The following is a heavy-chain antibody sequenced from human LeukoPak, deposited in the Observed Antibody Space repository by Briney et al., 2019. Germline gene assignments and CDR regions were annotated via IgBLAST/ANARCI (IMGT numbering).Heavy chain of an antibody. V-gene: IGHV1-2*06. CDR3: ARNPAGPYYDFWSGYSLEFDY. J-gene: IGHJ4*02. CDR2: INPNSGGT. D-gene: IGHD3-3*01. Sequence: ASVKVSCKASGYTFTGYYMHWVRQAPGQGLEWMGRINPNSGGTNYAQKFQGRVTMTWDTSISTAYMELSRLRSDDTAVYYCARNPAGPYYDFWSGYSLEFDYWGQGTLVTVSS. CDR1: GYTFTGYY.